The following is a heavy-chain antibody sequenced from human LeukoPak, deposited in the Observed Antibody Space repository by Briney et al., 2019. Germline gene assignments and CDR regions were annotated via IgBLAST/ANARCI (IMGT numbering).Heavy chain of an antibody. J-gene: IGHJ5*02. D-gene: IGHD2-21*02. V-gene: IGHV3-23*01. CDR3: AKGRAYCGGDCYSIARS. CDR1: GFTFSSYA. CDR2: ISGSGGST. Sequence: GGSLRLSCAASGFTFSSYAMSWVRQAPGKGLEWVSAISGSGGSTYYADSVKGRFTISRDNSKNTLYLQMNSLRAEDTAVYYRAKGRAYCGGDCYSIARSWGQGTLVTVSS.